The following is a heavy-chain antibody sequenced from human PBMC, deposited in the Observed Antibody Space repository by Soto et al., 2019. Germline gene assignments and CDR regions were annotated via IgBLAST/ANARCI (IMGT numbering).Heavy chain of an antibody. CDR1: GGSISSGGYY. J-gene: IGHJ4*02. CDR2: IYYNGST. Sequence: QVQLRESGPGLVKPSQTLSLTCTVSGGSISSGGYYWSWIRQLPGKGLEWIGYIYYNGSTYYNPSLKSRLTISLDTSKNQFSLKLSSVTAADTAMYYCARLSSGERLNFEYWGQGTLVTVSS. D-gene: IGHD3-10*02. V-gene: IGHV4-31*03. CDR3: ARLSSGERLNFEY.